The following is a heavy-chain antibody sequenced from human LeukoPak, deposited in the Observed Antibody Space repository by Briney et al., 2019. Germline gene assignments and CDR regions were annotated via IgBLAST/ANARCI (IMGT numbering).Heavy chain of an antibody. J-gene: IGHJ3*02. V-gene: IGHV3-30*14. CDR3: ARDPIPGSGYSGSSNGAFDI. D-gene: IGHD1-26*01. CDR1: GFTFSSYA. CDR2: ISYDGSNK. Sequence: GGSLRLSCAASGFTFSSYAMHWVRQAPGKGLEWVAVISYDGSNKYYADSVKGRFTISRDNSKNTLYLQMDSLRAEDTAVYYCARDPIPGSGYSGSSNGAFDIWGQGTMVTVSS.